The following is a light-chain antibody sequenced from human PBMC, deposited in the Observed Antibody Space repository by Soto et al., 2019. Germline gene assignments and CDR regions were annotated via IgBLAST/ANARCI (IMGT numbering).Light chain of an antibody. CDR2: AAS. CDR1: QGIRSS. CDR3: QHLNSYPLT. J-gene: IGKJ4*01. V-gene: IGKV1-9*01. Sequence: DIQLTQSPSFLSASVGDRVTITCRASQGIRSSLAWYQQKPGKAPMLLIFAASTLQSGVPSRFSGSGSGTEFTLTISSLQPEDFATYYCQHLNSYPLTFGGGTKVEIK.